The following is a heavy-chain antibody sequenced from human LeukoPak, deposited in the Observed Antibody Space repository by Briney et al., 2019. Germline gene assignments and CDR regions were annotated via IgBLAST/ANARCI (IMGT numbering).Heavy chain of an antibody. CDR2: ISWNSGSI. V-gene: IGHV3-9*01. J-gene: IGHJ6*02. CDR1: GFTFDDYA. D-gene: IGHD2-2*01. CDR3: AKDLGYCSSTSCYGMDV. Sequence: SLRLSCAASGFTFDDYAMHWVRQAPGKGLEWVSGISWNSGSIGYADSVKGRFTISRDNAKNSLYLQMNSLRAEDTALYYCAKDLGYCSSTSCYGMDVWGQGTTVTVSS.